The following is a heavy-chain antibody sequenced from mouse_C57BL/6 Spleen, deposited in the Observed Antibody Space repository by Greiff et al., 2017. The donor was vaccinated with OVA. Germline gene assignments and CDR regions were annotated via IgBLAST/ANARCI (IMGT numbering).Heavy chain of an antibody. CDR1: GYTFTSYW. CDR3: ARRGYGNPLYAMDY. V-gene: IGHV1-50*01. CDR2: IDPSDSYT. Sequence: QVQLQQPGAELVKPGASVKLSCKASGYTFTSYWMQWVKQRPGQGLEWIGEIDPSDSYTNYNQKFKGKATLTVDTSSSTAYMQLSSLTSEDSAVYYCARRGYGNPLYAMDYWGQGTSVTVSS. J-gene: IGHJ4*01. D-gene: IGHD2-1*01.